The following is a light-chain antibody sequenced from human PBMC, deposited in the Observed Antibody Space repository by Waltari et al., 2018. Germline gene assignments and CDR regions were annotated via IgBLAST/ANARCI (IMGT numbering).Light chain of an antibody. CDR3: SSYISSNTLYV. J-gene: IGLJ1*01. V-gene: IGLV2-14*01. CDR1: SSDIGASDY. CDR2: EVS. Sequence: QSALTQPASVSGSPGQSITIPCTGTSSDIGASDYVSWYQHHPGKAPKLIIYEVSNRPSGVSNRFSGSKSGNTASLTISGLQPEDECDYYCSSYISSNTLYVFGTGTKVTVL.